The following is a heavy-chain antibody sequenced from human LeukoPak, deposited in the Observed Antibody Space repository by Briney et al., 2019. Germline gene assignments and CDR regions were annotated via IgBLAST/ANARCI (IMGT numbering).Heavy chain of an antibody. J-gene: IGHJ4*02. D-gene: IGHD3-22*01. CDR1: GGSISSSSYY. CDR3: ASFQSPASYYYDSSGGY. V-gene: IGHV4-39*07. Sequence: PSETLSLTCTVSGGSISSSSYYWGWIRQPPGKGLEWIGSIYYSGSTYYNPSLKSRVTISVDTSKNQFSLKLSSVTAADTAVYYCASFQSPASYYYDSSGGYWGQGTLVTVSS. CDR2: IYYSGST.